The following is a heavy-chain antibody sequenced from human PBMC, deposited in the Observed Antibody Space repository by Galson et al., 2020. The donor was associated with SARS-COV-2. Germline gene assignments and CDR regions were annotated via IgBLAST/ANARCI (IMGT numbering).Heavy chain of an antibody. CDR2: ISAYNGNT. D-gene: IGHD3-22*01. Sequence: ASVKVSCKASGYTFTSYGISWVRQAPGQGLAWMGWISAYNGNTNYAQKLQGRVTMTTDTSTSTAYMELRSLRSDDTAVYYCARDGGKYYDSSGGHYYYYYGMDVWGQGTTVTVSS. V-gene: IGHV1-18*04. J-gene: IGHJ6*02. CDR1: GYTFTSYG. CDR3: ARDGGKYYDSSGGHYYYYYGMDV.